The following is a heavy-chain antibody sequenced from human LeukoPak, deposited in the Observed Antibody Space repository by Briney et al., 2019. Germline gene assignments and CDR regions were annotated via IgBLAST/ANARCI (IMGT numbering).Heavy chain of an antibody. CDR1: GGTFSSYA. Sequence: ASVKVSCKASGGTFSSYAISWVRQAPGQGLEWMGRIIPILGIANYAQKFQGRVTITADKSTSTAYMELSSLRSEDTAVYYCARTLYYYDSSGYLTYYYYGMDVWGKGTTVTVSS. CDR2: IIPILGIA. J-gene: IGHJ6*04. D-gene: IGHD3-22*01. V-gene: IGHV1-69*04. CDR3: ARTLYYYDSSGYLTYYYYGMDV.